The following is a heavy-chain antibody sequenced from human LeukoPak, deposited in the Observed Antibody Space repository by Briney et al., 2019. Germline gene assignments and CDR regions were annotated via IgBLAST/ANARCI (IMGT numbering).Heavy chain of an antibody. V-gene: IGHV4-59*01. CDR3: ARANGDSSSWAFDY. Sequence: SETLSLTCTVSGASISSYYWSWIRQPPGKGLEWIGYIYYSGSTNYNPSLKSRVTISVDTSKNQFSLKLSSVTAADTAVYYCARANGDSSSWAFDYWGQGTLVTVSS. CDR1: GASISSYY. J-gene: IGHJ4*02. CDR2: IYYSGST. D-gene: IGHD6-13*01.